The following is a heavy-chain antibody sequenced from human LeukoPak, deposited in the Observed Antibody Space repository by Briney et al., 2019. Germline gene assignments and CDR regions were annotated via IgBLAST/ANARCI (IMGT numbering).Heavy chain of an antibody. V-gene: IGHV1-18*01. CDR2: INTYNGFS. D-gene: IGHD1-1*01. Sequence: ASAKVSCKTSGYSFTSSGITWVRQAPGQGLEWMGWINTYNGFSKYARKLQGRVTMTADTSKSTACMELSSLSSDDTAVYYCAKNTTGGYSDYWGQGTLVTVSS. CDR3: AKNTTGGYSDY. J-gene: IGHJ4*02. CDR1: GYSFTSSG.